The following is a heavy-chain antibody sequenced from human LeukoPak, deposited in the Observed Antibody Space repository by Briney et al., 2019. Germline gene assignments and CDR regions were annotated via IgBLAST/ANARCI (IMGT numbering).Heavy chain of an antibody. V-gene: IGHV3-74*01. CDR1: GFTFSSYW. J-gene: IGHJ4*02. Sequence: GGPLRLSCAASGFTFSSYWMHWVRQGPGKELTRVSHINSDGTTTNYADSVKGRFTISRDNAKNTLYLQMNSLRVEDTAVYYCARFSSGWSPSGFDYWGQGTLVTVSS. CDR2: INSDGTTT. CDR3: ARFSSGWSPSGFDY. D-gene: IGHD6-19*01.